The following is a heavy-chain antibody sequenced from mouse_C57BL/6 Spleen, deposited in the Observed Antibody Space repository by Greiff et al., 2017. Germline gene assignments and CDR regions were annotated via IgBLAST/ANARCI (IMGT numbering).Heavy chain of an antibody. CDR3: AKVITTARSYGYFDV. Sequence: QVQLQQPGAELVKPGASVKLSCKASGYTFTSYWMHWVKQRPGQGLEWIGMIHPNSGSTNYNEKFKSKATLTVDKSSSTAYMQLSSLTSEDSAVYYCAKVITTARSYGYFDVWGTGTTVTVSS. J-gene: IGHJ1*03. D-gene: IGHD1-1*01. CDR1: GYTFTSYW. CDR2: IHPNSGST. V-gene: IGHV1-64*01.